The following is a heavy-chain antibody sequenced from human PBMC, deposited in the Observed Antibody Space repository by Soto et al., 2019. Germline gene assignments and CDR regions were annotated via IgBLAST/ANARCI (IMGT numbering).Heavy chain of an antibody. V-gene: IGHV3-23*01. Sequence: EVQLQESGGRLVQPGGSMRLSCAASGITIRNYPMSWVRQAPGKGLDWVSGISGSGDRTYYADSAKGRFTISKDFSKNSLSLQLDSLRVEDTAVYFCVKDDGGNPSTEPHWGQGTLVTVSS. D-gene: IGHD2-15*01. CDR3: VKDDGGNPSTEPH. CDR2: ISGSGDRT. CDR1: GITIRNYP. J-gene: IGHJ4*02.